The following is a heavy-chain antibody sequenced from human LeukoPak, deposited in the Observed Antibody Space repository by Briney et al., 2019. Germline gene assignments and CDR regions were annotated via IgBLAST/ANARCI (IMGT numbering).Heavy chain of an antibody. CDR3: ARDSPLLLIDY. CDR2: ISAYNGNT. CDR1: GYTFTSYG. V-gene: IGHV1-18*04. J-gene: IGHJ4*02. Sequence: ASVKVSCKASGYTFTSYGISWVRQAPGQGLEWMGWISAYNGNTNYAQKLQGRVTMTTDTSTTTAYRQVRSLISDDTAVYNCARDSPLLLIDYWAQGTVLRVS. D-gene: IGHD2-15*01.